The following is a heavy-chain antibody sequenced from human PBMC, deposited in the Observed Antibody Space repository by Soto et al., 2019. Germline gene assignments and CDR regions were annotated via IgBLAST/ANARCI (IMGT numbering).Heavy chain of an antibody. CDR3: ARSNRPPYYDFWSGSNGYYYYGMDV. CDR2: ISYDGSNK. J-gene: IGHJ6*02. V-gene: IGHV3-30-3*01. D-gene: IGHD3-3*01. CDR1: GFTFSSYA. Sequence: QVQLVESGGGVVQPGRSLRLSCAASGFTFSSYAMHWVRQAPGKGLEWVAVISYDGSNKYYADSVKGRFTISRDNSKNTLYLQMNSLRAEDTAVYYCARSNRPPYYDFWSGSNGYYYYGMDVWGQGTTVTVSS.